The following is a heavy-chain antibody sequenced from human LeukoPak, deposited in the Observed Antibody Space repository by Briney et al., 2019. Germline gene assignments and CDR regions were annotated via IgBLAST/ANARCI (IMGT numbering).Heavy chain of an antibody. D-gene: IGHD2-21*01. CDR1: GFTFSPVW. CDR3: AKDFRIGYSAHFDY. CDR2: IINDGSFT. V-gene: IGHV3-74*01. Sequence: PGGSLRLSCAASGFTFSPVWMHWVRQAPGKGLMWVSHIINDGSFTTYADSVKGRFTISRDNSKNTLYLQMYSLRGEDTAVYYCAKDFRIGYSAHFDYWGQGALVTVSS. J-gene: IGHJ4*02.